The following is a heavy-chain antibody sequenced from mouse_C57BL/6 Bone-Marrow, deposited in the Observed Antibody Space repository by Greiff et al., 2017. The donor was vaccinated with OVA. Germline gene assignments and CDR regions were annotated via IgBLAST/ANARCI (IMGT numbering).Heavy chain of an antibody. D-gene: IGHD2-4*01. J-gene: IGHJ2*01. Sequence: VQLQQSDAELVKPGASVKISCKVSGYTFTDHTIHWMKQRPEQGLEWIGYIYPRDGSTKYNEKFKGKATLTVDTSSSTAYMQLSSLTSEDSAVYYCARRLRRKKNYFDYWGQGTTLTVSS. CDR1: GYTFTDHT. CDR3: ARRLRRKKNYFDY. CDR2: IYPRDGST. V-gene: IGHV1-78*01.